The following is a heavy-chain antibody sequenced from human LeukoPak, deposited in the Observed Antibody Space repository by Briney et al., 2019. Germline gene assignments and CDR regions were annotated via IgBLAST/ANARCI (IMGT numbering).Heavy chain of an antibody. V-gene: IGHV3-23*01. CDR3: AKGGDILTGYYLYWYFDL. CDR2: VRRSGSST. J-gene: IGHJ2*01. CDR1: GFTFSAYA. D-gene: IGHD3-9*01. Sequence: GGSLRLSCAASGFTFSAYAMSWVRQAPGKGLEWVSAVRRSGSSTDYADSVKGRFTISRDNSKNTLYLQMNSLRPEDTAVYYCAKGGDILTGYYLYWYFDLWGRGTLVTVSS.